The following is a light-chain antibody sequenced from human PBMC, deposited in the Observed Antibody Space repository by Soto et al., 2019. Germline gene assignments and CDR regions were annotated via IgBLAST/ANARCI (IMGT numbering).Light chain of an antibody. V-gene: IGKV1-5*01. CDR1: QTISSR. CDR3: QQYNSYSGT. J-gene: IGKJ1*01. Sequence: DIQITHSPSTLSGSVGDRVTITCRDSQTISSRLAWYQPKPGKAPKLLIYHASNLQSGVRSRFSGSGSGTEFTLTISSLQPDDFATYYCQQYNSYSGTFGQGTKVDI. CDR2: HAS.